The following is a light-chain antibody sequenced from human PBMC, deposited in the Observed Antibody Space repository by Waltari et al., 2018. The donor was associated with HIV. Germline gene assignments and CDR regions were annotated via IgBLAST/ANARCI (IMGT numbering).Light chain of an antibody. CDR2: KTS. J-gene: IGKJ5*01. V-gene: IGKV1-5*03. CDR3: QQYHSYSRT. Sequence: DIQMTQSPSTLSASVGDRVTITCRSSQSISTWLALYQQQPGRAPKLLIYKTSSLHSGVPSRFSGSGSGTEFSLTISSLQPDDFTTYYCQQYHSYSRTFGQGTRLEMK. CDR1: QSISTW.